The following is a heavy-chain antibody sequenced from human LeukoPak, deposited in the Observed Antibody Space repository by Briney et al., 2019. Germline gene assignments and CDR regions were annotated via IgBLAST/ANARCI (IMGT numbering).Heavy chain of an antibody. CDR2: INHSGST. V-gene: IGHV4-34*01. D-gene: IGHD4-17*01. CDR3: ARLFYGDYEDNWFDP. J-gene: IGHJ5*02. CDR1: GGSFSGYY. Sequence: PSETLSLTCAVYGGSFSGYYWSWIRQPPGKGLEWIGEINHSGSTNYNPSLKSRVTISVDTSKNQFSLKLSSVTAADTAVYYCARLFYGDYEDNWFDPWGQGTLVTVSS.